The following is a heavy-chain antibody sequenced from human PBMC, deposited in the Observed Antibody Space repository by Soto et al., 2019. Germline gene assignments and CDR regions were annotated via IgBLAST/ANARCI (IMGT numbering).Heavy chain of an antibody. J-gene: IGHJ6*02. Sequence: GGSLRLSCAASGFSFSSYWMSWVRQAPGKGLEWVANIKRDGSEEYYVDSVKGRFTVSRDNAKNSVFLQMNSLRAEDTAVYYCVRDKDRPGAPGYYYFGMDVWGQGTTVTVSS. CDR1: GFSFSSYW. V-gene: IGHV3-7*03. CDR3: VRDKDRPGAPGYYYFGMDV. CDR2: IKRDGSEE.